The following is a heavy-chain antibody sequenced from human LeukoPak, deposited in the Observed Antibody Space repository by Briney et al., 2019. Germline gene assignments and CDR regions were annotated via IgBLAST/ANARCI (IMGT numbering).Heavy chain of an antibody. CDR1: GFTFSDYY. J-gene: IGHJ5*02. D-gene: IGHD3-22*01. CDR2: ISSTSSYI. Sequence: PGGSLRLSCAASGFTFSDYYMSWIRQAPGKGLEWVSSISSTSSYIYYADSVKGRFTISRDNAKNSLSLQMNSLRADDTAVYYCARGGKRPSDSSGYYSNWFDPWGQGTLVTVSS. CDR3: ARGGKRPSDSSGYYSNWFDP. V-gene: IGHV3-11*06.